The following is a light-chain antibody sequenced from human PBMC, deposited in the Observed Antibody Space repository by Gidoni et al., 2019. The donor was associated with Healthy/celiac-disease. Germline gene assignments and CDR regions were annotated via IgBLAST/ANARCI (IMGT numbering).Light chain of an antibody. CDR3: MQALQTPFT. J-gene: IGKJ3*01. Sequence: DIVMTHSPLSLPVTPGEPASISCRSSQSLLHSNGYNSLDWYLQKPGQSPQLLIYLGSNRASGVPDRFSGSGSGTDFTLKISRVEAEDVGVYYCMQALQTPFTFGPXTKVDI. V-gene: IGKV2-28*01. CDR1: QSLLHSNGYNS. CDR2: LGS.